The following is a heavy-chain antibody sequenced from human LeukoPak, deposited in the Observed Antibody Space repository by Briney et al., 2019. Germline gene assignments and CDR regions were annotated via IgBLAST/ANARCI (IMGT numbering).Heavy chain of an antibody. D-gene: IGHD3-10*01. V-gene: IGHV4-34*01. Sequence: SETLSLTCAVYGGSFSGYYWSWIRQPPGKGLEWIGEINHSGSTNYNPSLKSRVTISVDTSKNQFSLKLSSVTAADTAVYYCARRRGSGSYYNGRNNWFDPWGQGTLVTVSS. CDR3: ARRRGSGSYYNGRNNWFDP. CDR1: GGSFSGYY. J-gene: IGHJ5*02. CDR2: INHSGST.